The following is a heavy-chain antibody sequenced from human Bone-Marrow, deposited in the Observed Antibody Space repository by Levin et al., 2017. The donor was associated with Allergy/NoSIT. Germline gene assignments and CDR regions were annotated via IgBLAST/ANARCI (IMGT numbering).Heavy chain of an antibody. Sequence: SETLSLTCSVSGYSLTSGYYWAWFRQPPGKGLEWIALIFHSGSTYYNPSLKSRVSISIDTSKNQFSLKLTSVTAADTAVYHCTRALRSDWYFDVWGRGILVNVSS. CDR3: TRALRSDWYFDV. CDR1: GYSLTSGYY. J-gene: IGHJ2*01. CDR2: IFHSGST. V-gene: IGHV4-38-2*02.